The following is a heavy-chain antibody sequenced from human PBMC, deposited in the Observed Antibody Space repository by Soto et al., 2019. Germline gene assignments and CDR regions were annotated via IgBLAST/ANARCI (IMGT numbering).Heavy chain of an antibody. V-gene: IGHV1-69*13. CDR3: ARTVGATIAEYVQH. Sequence: SVNVSCKASGGTFSSYAISWVRQAPGQGLEWMGGIIPIFGTANYAQKFQGRVTITADESTSTAYMELSSLRSEDTAVYYCARTVGATIAEYVQHTSRSTRVTVSS. CDR1: GGTFSSYA. D-gene: IGHD1-26*01. J-gene: IGHJ1*01. CDR2: IIPIFGTA.